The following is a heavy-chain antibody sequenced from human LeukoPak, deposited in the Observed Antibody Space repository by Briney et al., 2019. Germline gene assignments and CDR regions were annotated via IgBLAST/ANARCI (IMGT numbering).Heavy chain of an antibody. Sequence: ASVKVSCKTSGYSFTSQDMHWVRQAPGQRLEWVGCISPDNGNAQYSQEFQGRVTITRDTSARTAYMELSSLRSEDMAVYYCTLYSFWGQGTLVTVSS. J-gene: IGHJ4*02. CDR3: TLYSF. D-gene: IGHD5-12*01. CDR1: GYSFTSQD. CDR2: ISPDNGNA. V-gene: IGHV1-3*03.